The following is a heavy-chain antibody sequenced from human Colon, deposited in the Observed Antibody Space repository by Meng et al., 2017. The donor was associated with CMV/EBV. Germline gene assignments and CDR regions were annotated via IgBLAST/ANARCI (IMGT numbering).Heavy chain of an antibody. J-gene: IGHJ4*02. CDR1: GGTFSSYI. V-gene: IGHV1-69*05. D-gene: IGHD1-26*01. CDR2: IIPTFGTA. CDR3: ARGRGGSYPWSFDF. Sequence: ASGGTFSSYIIGWVRQAPGQGLEWMGGIIPTFGTAKYAEKFEDRVTMTTDESTRTAYMELISLRFEDTAVYYCARGRGGSYPWSFDFWGQGTLVTVSS.